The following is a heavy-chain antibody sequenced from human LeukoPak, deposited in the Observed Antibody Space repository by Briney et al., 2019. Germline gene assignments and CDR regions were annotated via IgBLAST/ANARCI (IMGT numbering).Heavy chain of an antibody. CDR2: IYSSGNT. V-gene: IGHV4-61*02. CDR1: GGSISSDNFF. CDR3: ARDPPYYYDSSGRGDDAFDI. J-gene: IGHJ3*02. D-gene: IGHD3-22*01. Sequence: SQTLSLTCTVSGGSISSDNFFWNWIRQPAGKGLEWIGRIYSSGNTDYNPSLKTRVTLSIDTSKNQFSLKLSSVTAADTAVYYCARDPPYYYDSSGRGDDAFDIWGQGTMVTVSS.